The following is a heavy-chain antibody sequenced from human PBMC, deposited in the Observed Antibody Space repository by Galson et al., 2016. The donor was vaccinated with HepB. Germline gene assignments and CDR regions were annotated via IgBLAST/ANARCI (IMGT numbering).Heavy chain of an antibody. CDR2: INSDGSST. Sequence: SLRLSCAASGFTFSSYWMYWVRQAPGKGLMWVSRINSDGSSTNYADSVKGRFTISRDNAKNTLYLQMNSLRAEDTAVYYCTRDPPHFWGLEFDYWGQGTLVTVS. CDR1: GFTFSSYW. J-gene: IGHJ4*02. D-gene: IGHD3-16*01. V-gene: IGHV3-74*01. CDR3: TRDPPHFWGLEFDY.